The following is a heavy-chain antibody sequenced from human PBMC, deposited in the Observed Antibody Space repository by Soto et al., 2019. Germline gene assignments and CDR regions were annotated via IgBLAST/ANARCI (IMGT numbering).Heavy chain of an antibody. CDR1: GFTLSSYA. CDR3: AKGRTTYYREAFDI. D-gene: IGHD4-4*01. J-gene: IGHJ3*02. Sequence: GGSLRLSCAASGFTLSSYAMGWVRQAPGKRLEWVSVISGTPGSTYYADSVKGRFTISRDNSKNTLYLQMNSLSAEDTAVYYCAKGRTTYYREAFDIWGQGTMVTVSS. V-gene: IGHV3-23*01. CDR2: ISGTPGST.